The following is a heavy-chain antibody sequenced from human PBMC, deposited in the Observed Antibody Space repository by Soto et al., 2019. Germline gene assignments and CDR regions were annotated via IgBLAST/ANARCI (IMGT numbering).Heavy chain of an antibody. CDR3: ARARDYYDSSGPDYFDY. D-gene: IGHD3-22*01. CDR2: IYYSGST. J-gene: IGHJ4*02. V-gene: IGHV4-30-4*01. Sequence: QVQLQESGPGLVKPSQTLSLTCTVSGGSISSGDYYWSWIRQPPGKGLAWIGYIYYSGSTYYNPSLKSRVTISVDTSKNQFSLKLSSVTAADTAVYYCARARDYYDSSGPDYFDYWGQGTLVTVSS. CDR1: GGSISSGDYY.